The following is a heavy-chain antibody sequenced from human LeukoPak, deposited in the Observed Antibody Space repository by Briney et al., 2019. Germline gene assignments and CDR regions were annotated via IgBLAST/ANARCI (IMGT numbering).Heavy chain of an antibody. J-gene: IGHJ4*02. CDR1: GFSLSDYY. D-gene: IGHD3-16*01. CDR3: AANTQSGY. Sequence: PGGSLRLSCEVSGFSLSDYYMSWIRQAPGKGLEWLAYISSSGSYTNYADSVKGRFTVSRDSAKNSLYLQMNGLRAEDTAVYYCAANTQSGYWGQGALVTVSS. V-gene: IGHV3-11*06. CDR2: ISSSGSYT.